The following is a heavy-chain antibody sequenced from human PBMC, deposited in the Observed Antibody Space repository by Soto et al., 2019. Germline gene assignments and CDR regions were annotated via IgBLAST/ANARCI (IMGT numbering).Heavy chain of an antibody. D-gene: IGHD5-18*01. CDR2: IYYSGVT. V-gene: IGHV4-59*01. Sequence: QGQLQESGPGLVKPSETLSLTCTVSGDSISTYNWGWIRQPPGKGLEWIGCIYYSGVTNYNPSLKRRVTISVDTPKNHLSPTPNCVTAADTAVYYCARVAADIASCLDHWGQGTLVTVSS. CDR3: ARVAADIASCLDH. CDR1: GDSISTYN. J-gene: IGHJ4*02.